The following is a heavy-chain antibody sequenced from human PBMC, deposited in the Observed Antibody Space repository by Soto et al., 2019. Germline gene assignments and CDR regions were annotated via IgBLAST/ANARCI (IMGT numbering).Heavy chain of an antibody. CDR2: ISAYNGNT. D-gene: IGHD1-1*01. V-gene: IGHV1-18*01. Sequence: QVQLVQSGAEVKKPGASVKVSRKASGYTFTSYGISWVRQAPGQGLEWMGWISAYNGNTNYAQKLQGRVTMTTDTSTSTAYMELRSLRSDDTAVYYCARVGFWYNWNVTPLRWFDPWGQGTLVTVSS. J-gene: IGHJ5*02. CDR3: ARVGFWYNWNVTPLRWFDP. CDR1: GYTFTSYG.